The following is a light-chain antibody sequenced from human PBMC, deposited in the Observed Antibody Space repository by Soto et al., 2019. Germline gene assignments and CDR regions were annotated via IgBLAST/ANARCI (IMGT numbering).Light chain of an antibody. J-gene: IGKJ1*01. CDR3: QQYNSYSRT. V-gene: IGKV1-5*03. CDR1: QSISSW. Sequence: DIQLTQSPSTLSASVGARVTITCRASQSISSWLAWYQQKPGKAPKLLIYKESSLESGVPSRFSGSGSGTEFTLTISSLQPDDFATSYCQQYNSYSRTFGKGTKVEIK. CDR2: KES.